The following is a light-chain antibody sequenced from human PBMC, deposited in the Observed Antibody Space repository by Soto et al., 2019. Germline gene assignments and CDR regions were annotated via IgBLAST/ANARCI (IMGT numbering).Light chain of an antibody. Sequence: DIQMTQSPSSLSESAGDRVTITCRASQGISTYLNWYQQKPGKAPKLLIYAASSLQSGVPSRFSGSGSETDFTLTISSLQPEDFATYYCQQVMTYPQTFGQGTKVDIK. CDR3: QQVMTYPQT. CDR2: AAS. J-gene: IGKJ1*01. CDR1: QGISTY. V-gene: IGKV1-39*01.